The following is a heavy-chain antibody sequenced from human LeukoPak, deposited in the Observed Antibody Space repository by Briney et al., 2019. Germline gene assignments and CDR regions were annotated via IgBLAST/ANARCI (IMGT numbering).Heavy chain of an antibody. CDR2: ISGSGGST. CDR1: GFTFSSYA. J-gene: IGHJ4*02. Sequence: GGSLRLSCAASGFTFSSYAMSWVRQDPGKGLEWVSAISGSGGSTYYADSVKGRFTISRDNSKNTLYLQMNSLRAEDTAVYYCAKDGGSTVVVTEYYFDYWGQGTLVTVSS. D-gene: IGHD3-22*01. V-gene: IGHV3-23*01. CDR3: AKDGGSTVVVTEYYFDY.